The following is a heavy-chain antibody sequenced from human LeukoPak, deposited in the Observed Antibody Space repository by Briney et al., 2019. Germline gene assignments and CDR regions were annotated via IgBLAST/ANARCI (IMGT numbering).Heavy chain of an antibody. CDR3: SVWFGELSH. Sequence: ASVKVSCKTSGYTFTDYNIHWVRQAPGQGLERMGWISPNSGGTNYAQRFQGMVTMTRDTSISTAYMDLSSLKSDDTATYYCSVWFGELSHWGQGTLVTVSS. V-gene: IGHV1-2*02. J-gene: IGHJ4*02. CDR2: ISPNSGGT. CDR1: GYTFTDYN. D-gene: IGHD3-10*01.